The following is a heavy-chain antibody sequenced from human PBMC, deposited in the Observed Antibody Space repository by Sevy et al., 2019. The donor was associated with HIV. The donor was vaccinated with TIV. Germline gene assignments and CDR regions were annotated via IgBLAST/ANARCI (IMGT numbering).Heavy chain of an antibody. CDR2: INPSGGST. Sequence: ASVKVSCKASGYTFTRYYMHWVRQAPGQGLEWMGIINPSGGSTSYAQKFQGRVTMTRDTSTSTVYMELGSLRSGDTAVYYCARGPLYGSGNFYYFDYWGQGTLVTVSS. D-gene: IGHD3-10*01. V-gene: IGHV1-46*01. CDR1: GYTFTRYY. CDR3: ARGPLYGSGNFYYFDY. J-gene: IGHJ4*02.